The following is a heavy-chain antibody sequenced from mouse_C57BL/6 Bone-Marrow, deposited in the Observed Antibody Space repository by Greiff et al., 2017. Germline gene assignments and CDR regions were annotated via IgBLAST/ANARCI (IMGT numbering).Heavy chain of an antibody. V-gene: IGHV1-64*01. CDR3: YYYGSSYD. D-gene: IGHD1-1*01. CDR2: MHPNGGSP. Sequence: VQLQQPGAELVKPGASVKLSCKASGYTFTNYWMHWVKQRPGQGLEWIGMMHPNGGSPDYNEKFKSEATLSVDKSSRPAYMELSSLTSEDSAVYYCYYYGSSYDWGQGTTLTVSS. CDR1: GYTFTNYW. J-gene: IGHJ2*01.